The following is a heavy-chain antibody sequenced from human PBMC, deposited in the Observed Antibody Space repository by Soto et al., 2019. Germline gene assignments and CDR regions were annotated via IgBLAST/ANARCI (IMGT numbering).Heavy chain of an antibody. V-gene: IGHV3-74*01. CDR3: ARDREEVITNCHPMFDS. J-gene: IGHJ4*02. Sequence: GGSLRLSCAASGCTFSSHWMHWLRQTPGEGLVWVSRIKNDGSSTHYADSVRGRFTISRDNAENTLYLQMNSIRTEDTAVYFCARDREEVITNCHPMFDSWGQGTLVTVSS. CDR2: IKNDGSST. D-gene: IGHD3-16*01. CDR1: GCTFSSHW.